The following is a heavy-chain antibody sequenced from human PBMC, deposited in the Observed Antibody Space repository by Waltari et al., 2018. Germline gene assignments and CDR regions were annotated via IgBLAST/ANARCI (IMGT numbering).Heavy chain of an antibody. D-gene: IGHD3-3*02. CDR1: GFSCSIYP. Sequence: EVQLVESGGGLVKPGGSLRLSCAASGFSCSIYPMSWVRQAPGKWLEWVAVSSVNSEYIFYADSVRGRFTISRDNAKNSLYLQMNSLTAEDTAVYYCASLASIWGQGTLVTVSS. V-gene: IGHV3-21*02. CDR3: ASLASI. CDR2: SSVNSEYI. J-gene: IGHJ4*02.